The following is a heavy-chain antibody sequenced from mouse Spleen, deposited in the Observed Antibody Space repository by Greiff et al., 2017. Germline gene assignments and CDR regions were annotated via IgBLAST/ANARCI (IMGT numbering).Heavy chain of an antibody. Sequence: EVKLLESGPGLVKPSQSLSLTCSVTGYSITSGYYWNWIRQFPGNKLEWMGYISYDGSNNYNPSLKNRISITRDTSKNQFFLKLNSVTTEDTATFYCARDQTTVGYAMDYWGQGTSVTVSS. CDR3: ARDQTTVGYAMDY. V-gene: IGHV3-6*01. CDR1: GYSITSGYY. J-gene: IGHJ4*01. D-gene: IGHD1-1*01. CDR2: ISYDGSN.